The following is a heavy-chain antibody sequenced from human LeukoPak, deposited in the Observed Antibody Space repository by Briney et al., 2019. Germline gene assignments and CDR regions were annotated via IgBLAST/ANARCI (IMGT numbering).Heavy chain of an antibody. CDR2: ISGSGGST. Sequence: GGSLRLSCAASEFTLRNYVMSWVRQAPGKGLEWVSAISGSGGSTYYADSVKGRFTISRDNSKNTLYLQMNSLRAEDTAVYYCAKRLRAAGTTAPSYYYYYGMDVWGQGTTVTVSS. J-gene: IGHJ6*02. D-gene: IGHD6-13*01. CDR1: EFTLRNYV. CDR3: AKRLRAAGTTAPSYYYYYGMDV. V-gene: IGHV3-23*01.